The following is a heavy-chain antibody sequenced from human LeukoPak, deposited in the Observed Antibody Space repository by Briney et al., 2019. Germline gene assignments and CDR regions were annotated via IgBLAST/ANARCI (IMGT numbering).Heavy chain of an antibody. V-gene: IGHV3-43*01. J-gene: IGHJ4*02. Sequence: GGSLRHSCSPSGFTFNDYAMLWVRHAPGKGVEWFAMVCWDGAWTHYVASLKGRFTITRDNRKDSLFLQLYNLRTHDSALLYCARATGRDNWGAEYWGQETLVTVSS. CDR3: ARATGRDNWGAEY. CDR2: VCWDGAWT. CDR1: GFTFNDYA. D-gene: IGHD1-1*01.